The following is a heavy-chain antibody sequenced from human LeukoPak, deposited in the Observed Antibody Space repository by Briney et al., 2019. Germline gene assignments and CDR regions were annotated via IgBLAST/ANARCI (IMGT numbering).Heavy chain of an antibody. CDR3: TNLPTY. V-gene: IGHV3-66*02. Sequence: GGSLRLSCATSGFTVSSNYMTWVRQAPGKGLEWVSVIYSDGSTFYADSVKGRFTISRDNSKNTLYLQMDSLRPEDTAVYYCTNLPTYWGQGTLVTVSS. CDR1: GFTVSSNY. CDR2: IYSDGST. J-gene: IGHJ4*02.